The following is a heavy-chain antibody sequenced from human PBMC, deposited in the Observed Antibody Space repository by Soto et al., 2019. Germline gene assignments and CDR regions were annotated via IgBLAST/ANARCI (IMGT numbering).Heavy chain of an antibody. Sequence: QVQLVQSGAEVKKPGASVKVSCRASGYTFTSYGISWVRQAPGQGLEWMGWISTYNDNTNYTQKLQGRVTMTTDTSTTTAYMELRGLRSDDTAVYYCARGPRRLAYDSGRGLDYWGQGTLVTVSS. J-gene: IGHJ4*02. V-gene: IGHV1-18*01. CDR1: GYTFTSYG. D-gene: IGHD3-10*01. CDR2: ISTYNDNT. CDR3: ARGPRRLAYDSGRGLDY.